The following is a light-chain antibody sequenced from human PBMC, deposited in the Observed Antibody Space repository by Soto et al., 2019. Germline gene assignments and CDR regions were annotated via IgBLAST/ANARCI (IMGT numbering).Light chain of an antibody. V-gene: IGKV3-15*01. Sequence: EIVMTQSPATLSVSPGERATLSCRASQSVSSNLAWYQQKPGQAPRLLIYGSSTRATGIPARFSGSGSGTEFNLTSRSLQSEDFPVYFCQQYNNWPPRTVGQVTKVYIK. CDR3: QQYNNWPPRT. CDR2: GSS. CDR1: QSVSSN. J-gene: IGKJ1*01.